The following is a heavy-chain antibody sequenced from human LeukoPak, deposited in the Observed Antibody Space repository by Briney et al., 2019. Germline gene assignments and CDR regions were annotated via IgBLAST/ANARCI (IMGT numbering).Heavy chain of an antibody. J-gene: IGHJ4*02. CDR3: VSFYETY. CDR1: GNYW. V-gene: IGHV3-74*01. CDR2: INSDGSWT. D-gene: IGHD2/OR15-2a*01. Sequence: GGSLRLSCAASGNYWMHWVRQAPGKGLVWVSHINSDGSWTSYADSVKGRFTISKDNAKNTVYLQMNNLRAEDTAAYYCVSFYETYWGRGTLVTVSS.